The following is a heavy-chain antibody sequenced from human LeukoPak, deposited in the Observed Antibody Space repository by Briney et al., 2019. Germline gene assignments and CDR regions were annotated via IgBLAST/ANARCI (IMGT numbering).Heavy chain of an antibody. CDR1: GGSVSPYY. V-gene: IGHV4-4*07. D-gene: IGHD1-26*01. Sequence: SETLSLTCTVSGGSVSPYYWSWIRQSAGKGLEWLGHISSSGSTTYNPSLKSRVTMSVDTSKNQFSLRLSSVTAADTAVYYCAREATIVGATIIWGQGTLVTVSS. J-gene: IGHJ4*02. CDR2: ISSSGST. CDR3: AREATIVGATII.